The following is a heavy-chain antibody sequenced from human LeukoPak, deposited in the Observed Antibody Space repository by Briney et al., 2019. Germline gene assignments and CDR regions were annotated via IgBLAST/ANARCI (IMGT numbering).Heavy chain of an antibody. D-gene: IGHD3-10*01. J-gene: IGHJ6*03. V-gene: IGHV3-7*01. Sequence: GGSLRLSCEASGFSFSSYWMSWVRQAPGKGPEWVANIKQDESEKYSVDSVKGRFTISRDNAKNSVYLQMKNLRAEDTALYYCARLSAYYYGSYFYYYMDVWGKGTTVTVSS. CDR2: IKQDESEK. CDR1: GFSFSSYW. CDR3: ARLSAYYYGSYFYYYMDV.